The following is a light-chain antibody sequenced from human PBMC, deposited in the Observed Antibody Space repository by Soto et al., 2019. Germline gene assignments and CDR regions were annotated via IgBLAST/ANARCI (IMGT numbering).Light chain of an antibody. J-gene: IGLJ7*01. CDR3: AAWDDSLSVPV. CDR1: SSNIGSNY. CDR2: RNN. Sequence: QSVLTQPPSASGTPGQRVTISCSGSSSNIGSNYVYWYQQLPGTAPKLLIYRNNQRPSGVPDRFSGSESGTSASLAISGLRSEDEADYYCAAWDDSLSVPVFGGGTQLTVL. V-gene: IGLV1-47*01.